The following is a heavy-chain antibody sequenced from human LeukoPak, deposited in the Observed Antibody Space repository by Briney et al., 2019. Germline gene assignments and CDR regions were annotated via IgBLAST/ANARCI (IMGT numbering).Heavy chain of an antibody. CDR2: ISYDGSNK. D-gene: IGHD5-12*01. V-gene: IGHV3-30*04. CDR1: GFTFSSYA. J-gene: IGHJ4*02. CDR3: AKDDAWVRYQD. Sequence: PGGSLRLSCAASGFTFSSYAMHWVRQAPGKGLEWVAVISYDGSNKYYADSVKGRFTISRDNSKNTLDLQMNSLRAEDTAVYYCAKDDAWVRYQDWGQGTLVTVSS.